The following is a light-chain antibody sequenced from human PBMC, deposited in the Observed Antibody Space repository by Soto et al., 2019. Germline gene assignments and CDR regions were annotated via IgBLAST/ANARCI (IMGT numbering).Light chain of an antibody. V-gene: IGLV2-23*02. CDR3: FSYAGDSVYV. CDR2: EVT. Sequence: QSVLTQPASVSGSPRQSITISCTGTNSDVGSYNLVSWFQQHPGKAPKLVIYEVTKRPSGVSDRFSGSKSGNTASLTISGHQAEDEADYYCFSYAGDSVYVFGTGTKV. CDR1: NSDVGSYNL. J-gene: IGLJ1*01.